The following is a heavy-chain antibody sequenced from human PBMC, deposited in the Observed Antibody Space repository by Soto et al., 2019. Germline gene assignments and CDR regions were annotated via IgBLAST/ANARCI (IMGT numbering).Heavy chain of an antibody. Sequence: GSVRLSCAGSGFTFGDSYMSLIRQAPGKGLEWLSYISPGSRYPAYADSVKGRFTISRDNAKRSLYLQMMSLTAEDTAIYYCVRGGGGGLFDPWGQGTMVTVSS. CDR3: VRGGGGGLFDP. J-gene: IGHJ5*02. D-gene: IGHD2-15*01. V-gene: IGHV3-11*06. CDR1: GFTFGDSY. CDR2: ISPGSRYP.